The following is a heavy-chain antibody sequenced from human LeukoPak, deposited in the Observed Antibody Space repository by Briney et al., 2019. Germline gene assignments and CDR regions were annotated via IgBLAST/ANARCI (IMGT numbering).Heavy chain of an antibody. CDR1: GGSFSGYY. V-gene: IGHV4-34*01. D-gene: IGHD3-22*01. CDR2: INHSGST. Sequence: WETLSLTCAVYGGSFSGYYSSWMRQPPGKGLEWIGEINHSGSTNYNPSLKSRVTISVDTSKNQFSLKLSSVTAADTAVYYCASYYYDSSGLDYWGQGTLVTVSS. CDR3: ASYYYDSSGLDY. J-gene: IGHJ4*02.